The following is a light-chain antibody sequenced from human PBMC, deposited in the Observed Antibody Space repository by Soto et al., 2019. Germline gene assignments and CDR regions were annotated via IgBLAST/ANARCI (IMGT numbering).Light chain of an antibody. CDR3: QEYIQWPPWM. CDR2: DTS. CDR1: QCVSSS. V-gene: IGKV3-15*01. J-gene: IGKJ1*01. Sequence: DIVVTQSPATLSSSPGERVTLSCRASQCVSSSLAWYQQRPGQVPRLLIYDTSTRAPGISARFSGSGSGTEFTLPISSLQYADFAVYYCQEYIQWPPWMFGPGTKVDIK.